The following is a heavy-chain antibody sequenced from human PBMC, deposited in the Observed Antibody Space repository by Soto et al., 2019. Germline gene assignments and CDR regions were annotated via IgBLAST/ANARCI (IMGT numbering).Heavy chain of an antibody. CDR1: GFSFSSYW. CDR3: ARYLDSGPADC. V-gene: IGHV3-7*01. Sequence: PGGSLRLSCAASGFSFSSYWMSWVRQAPGKGLEWVANIKKDGSEKYYVDSVKGRFTISRDNAKNSLYLQMNSLRAEDTAVYYCARYLDSGPADCWGQGTLVTVSS. CDR2: IKKDGSEK. D-gene: IGHD2-21*01. J-gene: IGHJ4*02.